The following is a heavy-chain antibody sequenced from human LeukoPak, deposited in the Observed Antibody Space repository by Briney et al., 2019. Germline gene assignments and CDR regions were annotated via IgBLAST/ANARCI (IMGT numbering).Heavy chain of an antibody. J-gene: IGHJ4*02. CDR1: GFTVSSNY. V-gene: IGHV3-53*01. Sequence: PGGSLRLSCAASGFTVSSNYMSWVRQAPGKGLEWVSVIYSGDSTYYADSVKGRFTISRDSSKNTLYLQMNSLRAEDTAVYYCARDKGIAARRTAFDIWGQGTLVTVSS. CDR3: ARDKGIAARRTAFDI. CDR2: IYSGDST. D-gene: IGHD6-6*01.